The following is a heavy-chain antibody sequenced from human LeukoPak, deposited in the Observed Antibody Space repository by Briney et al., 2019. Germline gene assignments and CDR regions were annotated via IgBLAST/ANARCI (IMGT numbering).Heavy chain of an antibody. D-gene: IGHD1-1*01. V-gene: IGHV3-73*01. J-gene: IGHJ4*02. CDR2: VTTKPNNYAT. CDR3: TRFGNWNDAPGDY. CDR1: GFIFSGSY. Sequence: GGSLRLSCAASGFIFSGSYMHWVRQASGKGLEWVGRVTTKPNNYATTYGASVKGRFTISRDDSANTAYLQMNSLKTEDTAVYYCTRFGNWNDAPGDYWGQGTLVTVSS.